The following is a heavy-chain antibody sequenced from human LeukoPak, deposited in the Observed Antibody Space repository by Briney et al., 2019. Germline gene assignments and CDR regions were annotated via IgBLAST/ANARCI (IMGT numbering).Heavy chain of an antibody. CDR2: ISSSSSTI. J-gene: IGHJ3*02. V-gene: IGHV3-48*04. D-gene: IGHD6-19*01. CDR3: ARGQGSESLDAFDI. Sequence: GGSLRLSCAASGFTFSSYSMNWVRQAPGKGLEWVSYISSSSSTIYYADSVKGRFTTSRDNAKNSLYLQMHSLRAEDTAVYYCARGQGSESLDAFDIWGQGTMVTVSS. CDR1: GFTFSSYS.